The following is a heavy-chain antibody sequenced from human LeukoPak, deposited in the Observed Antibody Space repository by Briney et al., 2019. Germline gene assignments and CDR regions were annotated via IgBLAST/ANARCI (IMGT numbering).Heavy chain of an antibody. V-gene: IGHV3-21*01. Sequence: GGSLRLSCAASGFTFSSYSMNWVRQAPGKGLEWVSSISSSSSYIYYADSVKGRFTISRDNAKNSLYLQMNSLRAEDTAVYYCARPGYSYGIFDYWGQGTLVTVSS. CDR1: GFTFSSYS. D-gene: IGHD5-18*01. CDR2: ISSSSSYI. J-gene: IGHJ4*02. CDR3: ARPGYSYGIFDY.